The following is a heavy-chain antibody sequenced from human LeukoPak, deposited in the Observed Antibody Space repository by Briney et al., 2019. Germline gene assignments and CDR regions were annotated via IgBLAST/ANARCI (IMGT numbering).Heavy chain of an antibody. CDR1: GDSISSSIYY. J-gene: IGHJ5*02. V-gene: IGHV4-39*07. D-gene: IGHD4-17*01. CDR3: TRDTGTTGEVKFDP. CDR2: IYYTGST. Sequence: SDTLSLTCNVSGDSISSSIYYWGWIRQSPGKGLEWIGSIYYTGSTFYSPSLKSRVTISVDTSRSQFSLNLMSVTAADTAVYYCTRDTGTTGEVKFDPWGQGTLVTVSS.